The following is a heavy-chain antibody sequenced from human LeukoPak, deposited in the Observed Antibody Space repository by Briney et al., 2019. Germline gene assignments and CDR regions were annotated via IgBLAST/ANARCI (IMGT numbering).Heavy chain of an antibody. D-gene: IGHD4-11*01. Sequence: SETLSLTCTVSGGSISSYYWSCIRQPPGKGLEWIGYIYYSGSTNYNPSLKSRVTISVDTSKNQFSLKLSSVTAADTAVYYCARDRSSNYYYYYGMDVWGQGTTVTVSS. CDR1: GGSISSYY. CDR2: IYYSGST. J-gene: IGHJ6*02. V-gene: IGHV4-59*01. CDR3: ARDRSSNYYYYYGMDV.